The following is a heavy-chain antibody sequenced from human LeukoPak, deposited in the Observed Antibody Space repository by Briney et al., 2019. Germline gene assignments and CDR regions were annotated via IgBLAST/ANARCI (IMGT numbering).Heavy chain of an antibody. V-gene: IGHV4-59*01. J-gene: IGHJ4*02. Sequence: SETLSLTCSVSGDSSTNYYWNWVRQPPGKGLEWIGYIHYTGKNYYNPSLKSRITMSVDTSKSQFSLKLSSVTTADTAVYYCAKWHERLLAFDSWGQGALVTVSS. CDR2: IHYTGKN. CDR3: AKWHERLLAFDS. CDR1: GDSSTNYY. D-gene: IGHD1-1*01.